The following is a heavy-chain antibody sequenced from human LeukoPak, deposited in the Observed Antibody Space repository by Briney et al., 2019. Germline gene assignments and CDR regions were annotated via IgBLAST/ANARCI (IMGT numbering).Heavy chain of an antibody. J-gene: IGHJ4*02. CDR3: ARNSYGYSDY. D-gene: IGHD5-18*01. CDR1: GGSVSCGSYY. Sequence: PSETLSLTCTVSGGSVSCGSYYWSWIRQPPGKGLEWIGYIYYSGSTNYNPSLKSRVTISVDTSKNQFSLKLSSVTAADTAVYYCARNSYGYSDYWGQGPLVTVSS. CDR2: IYYSGST. V-gene: IGHV4-61*01.